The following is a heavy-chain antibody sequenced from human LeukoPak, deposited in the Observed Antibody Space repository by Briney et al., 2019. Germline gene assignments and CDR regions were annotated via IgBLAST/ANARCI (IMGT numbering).Heavy chain of an antibody. CDR3: ASDRFYFGV. Sequence: GRSLRLSCAASGFTFSSYWMHWVRQAPGKGLEWVANIKLDGTEKYYVDSVKGRFTISRDNAKNSLYLQMNSLRAEDTAVYYCASDRFYFGVWGQGTLVTVSS. V-gene: IGHV3-7*05. D-gene: IGHD3-16*01. J-gene: IGHJ4*02. CDR1: GFTFSSYW. CDR2: IKLDGTEK.